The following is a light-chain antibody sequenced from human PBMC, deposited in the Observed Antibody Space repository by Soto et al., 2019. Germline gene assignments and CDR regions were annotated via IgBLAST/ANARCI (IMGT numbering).Light chain of an antibody. CDR1: QSISSY. CDR3: QQGYNLPRA. J-gene: IGKJ1*01. CDR2: AAS. Sequence: IHMTQYPASLAASLRDRVRITCRASQSISSYLNWYQQKPGKAPKLLIYAASSLQSGVPSRFSGSGSGTDFTLTINSLQPEDLATYYCQQGYNLPRAFGQGTKVDIK. V-gene: IGKV1-39*01.